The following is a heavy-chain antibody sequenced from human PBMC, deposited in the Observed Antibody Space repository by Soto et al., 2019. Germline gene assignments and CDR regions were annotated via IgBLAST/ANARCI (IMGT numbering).Heavy chain of an antibody. Sequence: EVQLVESGGGLVQPGGSLRLSCAASGFTFSSYWMSWVRQAPGKGLEWVANIKQDGSEKYYVDSVKGRFTISRDNAKNSLYLQMNSLRAEDTAVYYCARYDFCSCYYVNDFDYWGQGTLVTVSS. CDR1: GFTFSSYW. CDR2: IKQDGSEK. J-gene: IGHJ4*02. CDR3: ARYDFCSCYYVNDFDY. V-gene: IGHV3-7*03. D-gene: IGHD3-3*01.